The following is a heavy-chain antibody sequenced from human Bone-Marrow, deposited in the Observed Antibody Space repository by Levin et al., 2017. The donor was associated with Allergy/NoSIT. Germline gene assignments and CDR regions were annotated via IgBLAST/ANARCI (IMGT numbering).Heavy chain of an antibody. D-gene: IGHD6-19*01. CDR2: ISGGGDRT. CDR3: AKDKFNWDNSGYPSDY. J-gene: IGHJ4*02. CDR1: GFDFSDYV. V-gene: IGHV3-23*01. Sequence: SCAASGFDFSDYVMRWVRQAPGKGLEWVSDISGGGDRTFYADSVKGRFTISRDNSKNTLYLQMNSLRAEDTALYYCAKDKFNWDNSGYPSDYWGQGTLVTVSS.